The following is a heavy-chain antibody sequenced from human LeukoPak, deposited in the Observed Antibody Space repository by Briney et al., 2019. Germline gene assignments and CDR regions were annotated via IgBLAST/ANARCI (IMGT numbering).Heavy chain of an antibody. Sequence: SETLSLTCTVSGGSISSYYWSWIRQPPGKGLEWIGEINHSGSTNYNPSLKSRVTISVDTSKNQFSLKLSSVTAADTAVYYCARRSITIFGVAKGAFDIWGQGTMVTVSS. CDR2: INHSGST. V-gene: IGHV4-34*01. J-gene: IGHJ3*02. CDR3: ARRSITIFGVAKGAFDI. CDR1: GGSISSYY. D-gene: IGHD3-3*01.